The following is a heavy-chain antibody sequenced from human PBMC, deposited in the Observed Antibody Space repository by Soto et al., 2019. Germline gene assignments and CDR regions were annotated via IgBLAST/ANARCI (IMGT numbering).Heavy chain of an antibody. CDR3: ARTRGITGTTDYFDY. J-gene: IGHJ4*02. D-gene: IGHD1-7*01. CDR2: IIPIFGTA. V-gene: IGHV1-69*13. Sequence: SVKVSCKASGGTFSSYAISWVRQAPGQGLEWMGGIIPIFGTANYAQKFQGRVTITADESTSTAYMELSSLRSEDTAVYYCARTRGITGTTDYFDYWGQGTLVTVS. CDR1: GGTFSSYA.